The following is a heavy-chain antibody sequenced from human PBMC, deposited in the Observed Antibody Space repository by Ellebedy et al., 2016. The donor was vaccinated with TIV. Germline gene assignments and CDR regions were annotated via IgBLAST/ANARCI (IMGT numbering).Heavy chain of an antibody. V-gene: IGHV1-69*04. CDR1: GGTFSSYA. J-gene: IGHJ5*02. D-gene: IGHD5-12*01. CDR3: ARDLPYSGYDYVSWFDP. Sequence: AASVKVSCKASGGTFSSYAISWVRQAPGQGLEWMGRIIPILGIANYAQNFQGRVTITADKSTSTAYMELSSLRSEDTAVYYCARDLPYSGYDYVSWFDPWGQGTLVTVSS. CDR2: IIPILGIA.